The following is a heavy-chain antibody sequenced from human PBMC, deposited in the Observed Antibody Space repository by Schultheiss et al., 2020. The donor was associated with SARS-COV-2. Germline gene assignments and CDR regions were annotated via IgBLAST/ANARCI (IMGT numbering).Heavy chain of an antibody. CDR2: INSDGSST. CDR3: ARARYCSSTSCYSKDHGHHYYYYYGMDV. CDR1: GFTFSSYW. Sequence: GGSLRLSCAASGFTFSSYWMHWVRQAPGKGLVWVSRINSDGSSTSYADSVKGRFTISRENAKNSLYLQMNSLRAGDTAVYYCARARYCSSTSCYSKDHGHHYYYYYGMDVWGQGTTVTVSS. D-gene: IGHD2-2*01. V-gene: IGHV3-74*01. J-gene: IGHJ6*02.